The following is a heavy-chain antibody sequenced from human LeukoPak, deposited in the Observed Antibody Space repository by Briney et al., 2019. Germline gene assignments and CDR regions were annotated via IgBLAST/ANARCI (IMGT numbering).Heavy chain of an antibody. CDR1: GGSFSGYY. V-gene: IGHV4-34*01. CDR2: INHSGST. J-gene: IGHJ6*02. CDR3: ARDYYDSSGYYYLPNYCYGMDV. D-gene: IGHD3-22*01. Sequence: PSETLSLTCAVYGGSFSGYYWSWIRQPPGKGLEWIGEINHSGSTNYNPSLKSRVTISVDTSKNQFSLKLSSVTAADTAVYYCARDYYDSSGYYYLPNYCYGMDVWGQGTTVTVSS.